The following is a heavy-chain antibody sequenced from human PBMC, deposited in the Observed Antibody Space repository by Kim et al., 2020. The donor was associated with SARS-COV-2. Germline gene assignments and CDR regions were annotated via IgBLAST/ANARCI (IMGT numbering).Heavy chain of an antibody. V-gene: IGHV3-74*01. CDR1: GFTFSSYW. CDR3: ARVPPYGDYDY. Sequence: GGSLRLSCAASGFTFSSYWMHWVRQAPGKGLVWVSRINNDGSSTNYADSVKGRFTVSRDNAKNTLYLQVNSLRAEDTAVYYCARVPPYGDYDYWGQGTLVTVSS. D-gene: IGHD4-17*01. J-gene: IGHJ4*02. CDR2: INNDGSST.